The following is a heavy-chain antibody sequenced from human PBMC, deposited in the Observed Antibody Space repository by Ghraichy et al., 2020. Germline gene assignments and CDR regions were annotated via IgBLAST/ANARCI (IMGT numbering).Heavy chain of an antibody. CDR2: ITSSSRFI. D-gene: IGHD4-23*01. V-gene: IGHV3-48*02. CDR1: GFTFSDYN. CDR3: ARASTVVRFYYYDGMDV. J-gene: IGHJ6*02. Sequence: GGSLRLSCVGSGFTFSDYNMNWVRQSPGKGLEWVSYITSSSRFISYADSVKSRFTISRDNAQNSLYLQMNSLRDEDTAIYYCARASTVVRFYYYDGMDVWGQGTTVTISS.